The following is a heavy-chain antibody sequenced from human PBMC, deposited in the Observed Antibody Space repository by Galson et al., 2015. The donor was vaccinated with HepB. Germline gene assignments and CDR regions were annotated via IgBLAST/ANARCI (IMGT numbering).Heavy chain of an antibody. V-gene: IGHV3-23*01. Sequence: SLRLSCAASGFTLSSYSMSWVRQAPGKGLEWVSGMSLSGTGTYYADSVKGRFTISRDNSQNTLYLQMNSLRAEDTAVYYCAISGCGNTCSARGFDYWGQGTLVTVSS. J-gene: IGHJ4*02. CDR2: MSLSGTGT. D-gene: IGHD5-18*01. CDR1: GFTLSSYS. CDR3: AISGCGNTCSARGFDY.